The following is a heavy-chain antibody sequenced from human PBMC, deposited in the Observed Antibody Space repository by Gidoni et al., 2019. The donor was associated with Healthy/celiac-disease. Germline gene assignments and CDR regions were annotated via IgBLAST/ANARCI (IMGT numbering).Heavy chain of an antibody. CDR3: ARDSGYSSSAWGGHAFDI. V-gene: IGHV1-69*01. D-gene: IGHD6-6*01. J-gene: IGHJ3*02. CDR2: IIPIFGTA. CDR1: GGPFSSYA. Sequence: QVQLVQSGAEVKKPGSSVKVSCKASGGPFSSYAISWVRQAPGQGLEWMGGIIPIFGTANDAQKFQGRVTITADESTSTAYMELSSLRSEDTAVYYCARDSGYSSSAWGGHAFDIWGQGTMVTVSS.